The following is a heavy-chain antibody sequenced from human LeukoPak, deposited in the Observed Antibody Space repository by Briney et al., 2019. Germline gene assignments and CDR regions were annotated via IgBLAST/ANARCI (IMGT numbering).Heavy chain of an antibody. CDR1: GYTFTSYA. V-gene: IGHV1-3*03. Sequence: GASVKVSCKASGYTFTSYAMHWVRQAPGQRLEWMGWINAGNGNTKYSQEFQGRVTITRDTSASTAYMELSSLRSEDMAVYYCARSRRVYYYDSSVPVAFDIWGQGTMVTVSS. CDR3: ARSRRVYYYDSSVPVAFDI. J-gene: IGHJ3*02. D-gene: IGHD3-22*01. CDR2: INAGNGNT.